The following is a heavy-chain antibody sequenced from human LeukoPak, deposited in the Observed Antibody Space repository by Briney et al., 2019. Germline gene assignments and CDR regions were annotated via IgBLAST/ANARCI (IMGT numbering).Heavy chain of an antibody. CDR1: LYTFSHYY. CDR2: IDPNTWNT. CDR3: ARDLSASDCSSISCQLGATDY. V-gene: IGHV1-46*01. J-gene: IGHJ4*02. Sequence: ASVKDSCKASLYTFSHYYMHGVRQPRGRGLEWMGIIDPNTWNTTYAQKLQGRVTMTRDTSTSTVYMYLSSLRSEDTAVYYCARDLSASDCSSISCQLGATDYWGPGTLVTVSS. D-gene: IGHD2-2*01.